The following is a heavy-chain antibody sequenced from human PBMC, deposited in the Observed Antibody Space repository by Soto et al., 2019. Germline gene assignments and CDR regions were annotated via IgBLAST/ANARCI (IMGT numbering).Heavy chain of an antibody. D-gene: IGHD3-22*01. CDR2: INAGNGNT. J-gene: IGHJ3*01. V-gene: IGHV1-3*01. CDR1: GYTFTSYA. Sequence: ASVKVSCKASGYTFTSYAMHWVRQAPGQRLEWMGWINAGNGNTKYSQKFQGRVTITRDTSASTAYMELSSLRSEDTAVYYCARDQLYYNDISGRPLNAFDVWGQGTTVTVSS. CDR3: ARDQLYYNDISGRPLNAFDV.